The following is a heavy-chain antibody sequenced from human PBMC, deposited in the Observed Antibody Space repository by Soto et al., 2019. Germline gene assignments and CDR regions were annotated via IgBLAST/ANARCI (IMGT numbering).Heavy chain of an antibody. V-gene: IGHV4-4*02. Sequence: SETLSLTCAVSGGSISTSNWWSWVRQPPGKGLEWIGEVYRTGSTNYNPSLESRVIVSVDKSKNQFSLKLTSVTAADTAVYYCARARATIAAAAIFDCWGRGTLVTVSS. D-gene: IGHD6-13*01. CDR3: ARARATIAAAAIFDC. J-gene: IGHJ4*02. CDR1: GGSISTSNW. CDR2: VYRTGST.